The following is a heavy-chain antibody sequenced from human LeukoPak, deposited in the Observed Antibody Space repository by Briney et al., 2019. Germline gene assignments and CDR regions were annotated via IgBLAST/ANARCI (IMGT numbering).Heavy chain of an antibody. CDR3: AREVRGYYHSSGYYQTLDY. V-gene: IGHV1-18*01. D-gene: IGHD3-22*01. J-gene: IGHJ4*02. Sequence: ASVKVSCKASGYTFTSYGISWVRQAPGQGLEWMGWISAYNGNTNYAQKLQGRVTMTTDTSTSTAYMELRSLRSDDTAVYYCAREVRGYYHSSGYYQTLDYWGQGTLVTVSS. CDR2: ISAYNGNT. CDR1: GYTFTSYG.